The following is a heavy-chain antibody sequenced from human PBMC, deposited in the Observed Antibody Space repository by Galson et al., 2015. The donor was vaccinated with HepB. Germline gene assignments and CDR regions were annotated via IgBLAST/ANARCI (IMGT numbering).Heavy chain of an antibody. D-gene: IGHD2-15*01. V-gene: IGHV3-23*01. J-gene: IGHJ4*02. CDR1: GFTFSSYA. CDR2: ISGSGGST. CDR3: AKNSRYCSGGSCPADFDY. Sequence: SLRLSCAASGFTFSSYAMSWVRQAPGKGLEWVSAISGSGGSTYYADSVKGRFTISRDNSKNTLYLQMNSLRAEDTAVYYCAKNSRYCSGGSCPADFDYWGQGTLVTVSS.